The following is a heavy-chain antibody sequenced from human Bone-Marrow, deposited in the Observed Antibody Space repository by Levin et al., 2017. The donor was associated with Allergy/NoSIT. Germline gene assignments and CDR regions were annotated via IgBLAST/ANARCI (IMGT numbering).Heavy chain of an antibody. J-gene: IGHJ6*02. D-gene: IGHD2-2*01. CDR1: GYAFTTYA. Sequence: GASVKVSCKASGYAFTTYAMHWVRQAPGQRLEWLGWSNAGNGDTKYSHEFQGRVTITRDTSASTAYMELSSLRSDDMAVYYCARGVNYCSSTSCADYYYGMDVWGQGTTVTVSS. CDR3: ARGVNYCSSTSCADYYYGMDV. CDR2: SNAGNGDT. V-gene: IGHV1-3*02.